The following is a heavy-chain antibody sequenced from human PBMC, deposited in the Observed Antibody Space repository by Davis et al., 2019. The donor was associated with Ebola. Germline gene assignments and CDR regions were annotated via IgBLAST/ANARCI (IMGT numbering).Heavy chain of an antibody. J-gene: IGHJ1*01. V-gene: IGHV4-4*02. D-gene: IGHD2-15*01. CDR2: IYHSGST. Sequence: MPGGSLRLSCAVSSASINSNNWWSWVRQPPGKGLEWIGEIYHSGSTNYNPSLKSRVTISIDKSKNQFSLKLSSVTAADTAVYYCARVTYLPLDWGQGILVTVSS. CDR1: SASINSNNW. CDR3: ARVTYLPLD.